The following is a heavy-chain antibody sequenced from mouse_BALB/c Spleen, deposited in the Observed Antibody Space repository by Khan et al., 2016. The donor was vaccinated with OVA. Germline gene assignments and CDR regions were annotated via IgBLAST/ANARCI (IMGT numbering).Heavy chain of an antibody. CDR1: GDSITSGH. J-gene: IGHJ3*01. CDR3: ANRTYRYACAY. V-gene: IGHV3-8*02. Sequence: EVQLQESGPSLVKPSPTLSLTFSVTGDSITSGHWCWTRKFPRNNLEHIGHILYSGSTYYNPSLKSRILITRPTSPNQYYLQLNSVTTEVTATYYCANRTYRYACAYWGQGTMVTVTA. CDR2: ILYSGST. D-gene: IGHD2-14*01.